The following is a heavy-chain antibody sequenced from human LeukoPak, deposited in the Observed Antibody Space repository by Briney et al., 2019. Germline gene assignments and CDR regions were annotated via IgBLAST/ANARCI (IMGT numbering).Heavy chain of an antibody. V-gene: IGHV3-30-3*01. CDR3: ARDRDQIVVVPAAIGY. J-gene: IGHJ4*02. CDR2: ISYDGSNK. D-gene: IGHD2-2*02. CDR1: GFTFSSYA. Sequence: PGRSLRLSCAASGFTFSSYAMHWVRQAPGKGLEWVAVISYDGSNKYYADSVKGRFTISRDNAKNSLYLQMNSLRAEDTAVYYCARDRDQIVVVPAAIGYWGQGTLVTVSS.